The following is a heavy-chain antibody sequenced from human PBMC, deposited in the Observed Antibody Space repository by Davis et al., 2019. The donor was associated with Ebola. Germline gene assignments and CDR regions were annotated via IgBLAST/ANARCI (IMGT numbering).Heavy chain of an antibody. CDR2: IIPIFGTA. CDR1: GYTFTRYY. Sequence: SVKVSCKASGYTFTRYYMHWVRQAPGQGLEWMGGIIPIFGTANYAQKFQGRVTITADESTSTAYMELSSLRSEDTAVYYCARDTLESGEYFQHWGQGTLVTVSS. J-gene: IGHJ1*01. V-gene: IGHV1-69*13. CDR3: ARDTLESGEYFQH.